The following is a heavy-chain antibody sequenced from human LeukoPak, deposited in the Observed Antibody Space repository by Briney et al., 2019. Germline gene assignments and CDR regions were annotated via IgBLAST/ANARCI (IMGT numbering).Heavy chain of an antibody. J-gene: IGHJ4*02. CDR3: ANFNYYDSSGYQYYFDY. CDR2: ISGSGGST. D-gene: IGHD3-22*01. CDR1: GFTFSSYA. Sequence: GGSLKLSCAASGFTFSSYAMSWVRQAPGKGLEWVSAISGSGGSTYYAGSVKGRFTIPRDNSKNTLYLQMNSLRAEDTAVYYCANFNYYDSSGYQYYFDYWGQGTLVTVSS. V-gene: IGHV3-23*01.